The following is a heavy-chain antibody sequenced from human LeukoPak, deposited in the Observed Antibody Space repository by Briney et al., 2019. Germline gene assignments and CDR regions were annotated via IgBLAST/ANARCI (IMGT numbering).Heavy chain of an antibody. CDR3: ARESADYGDYPDYFDY. CDR2: IDPSDSYT. Sequence: GESLKISCKGPGYSFTRHWISWVRQMPGKGLEWMGRIDPSDSYTNYSPSFQGHVNISADKSISTAYLQWTSLKASDTAMYYCARESADYGDYPDYFDYWGQGTLVTVSS. CDR1: GYSFTRHW. D-gene: IGHD4-17*01. V-gene: IGHV5-10-1*01. J-gene: IGHJ4*02.